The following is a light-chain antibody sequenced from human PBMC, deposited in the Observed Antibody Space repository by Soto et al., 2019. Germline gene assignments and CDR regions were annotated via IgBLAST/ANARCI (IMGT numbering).Light chain of an antibody. J-gene: IGLJ2*01. Sequence: QSVLTQPPSVSAAPGQKVTISCSGSSSNIGSDYVSWYQQLPGAAPKLLIYENYERPSGIPDRFSGSKSGTSATLAITGLQTGDAADYYCGAWDKSLTGGVFGGGTKLTVL. CDR3: GAWDKSLTGGV. V-gene: IGLV1-51*02. CDR1: SSNIGSDY. CDR2: ENY.